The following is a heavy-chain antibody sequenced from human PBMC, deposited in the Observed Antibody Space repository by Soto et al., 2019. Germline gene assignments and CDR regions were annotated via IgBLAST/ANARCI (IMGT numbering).Heavy chain of an antibody. J-gene: IGHJ6*02. CDR1: GFTFSSYW. Sequence: PVGSLRLSCAASGFTFSSYWMSWVRQAPGKGLEWVANIKQDGSEKYYVDSVKGRFTISRDNAKNSLYLQMNSLGAEDTAVYYCARGVEGNYDFWSGSLDVWGQGTTVTVSS. CDR2: IKQDGSEK. V-gene: IGHV3-7*01. CDR3: ARGVEGNYDFWSGSLDV. D-gene: IGHD3-3*01.